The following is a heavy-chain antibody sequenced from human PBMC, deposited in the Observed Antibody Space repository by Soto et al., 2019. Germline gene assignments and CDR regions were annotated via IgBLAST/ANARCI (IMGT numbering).Heavy chain of an antibody. J-gene: IGHJ4*02. D-gene: IGHD6-6*01. Sequence: GGSLRLSCAASGFTFSSYGMHWVRQAPGKGLEWVAVIWYDGSNKYYADSVKGRFTISRDNSKNTLYLQMNSLRAEDTAVYYCARDAKQLALFDYWGQGTLVTVSS. CDR3: ARDAKQLALFDY. CDR1: GFTFSSYG. CDR2: IWYDGSNK. V-gene: IGHV3-33*01.